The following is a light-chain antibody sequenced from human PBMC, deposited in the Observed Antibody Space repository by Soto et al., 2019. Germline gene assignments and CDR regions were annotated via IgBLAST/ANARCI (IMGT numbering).Light chain of an antibody. Sequence: QSVLTQPPSVSAAPGQKVTISCSGTSSNIGSNTVNWYQQLPGTAPKLLIYSNNQRPSGVPDRFSGSRSGTSASLVISGLQSEDEADYYCAAWDDGLNGWVFGGGTKLTVL. CDR3: AAWDDGLNGWV. V-gene: IGLV1-44*01. CDR2: SNN. CDR1: SSNIGSNT. J-gene: IGLJ3*02.